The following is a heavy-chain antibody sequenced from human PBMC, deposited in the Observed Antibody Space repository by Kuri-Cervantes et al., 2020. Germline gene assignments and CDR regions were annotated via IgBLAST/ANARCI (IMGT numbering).Heavy chain of an antibody. J-gene: IGHJ4*02. Sequence: SETLSLTCTVSGGSISSYYWSWIRQPPRKGLEWIGYIYYSGSTNYNPSLKSRVTISVDTSKNQFSLKLSSVTAADTAVYYCARASLTGPHFDYWGQGTLVTVSS. CDR3: ARASLTGPHFDY. D-gene: IGHD7-27*01. CDR2: IYYSGST. V-gene: IGHV4-59*13. CDR1: GGSISSYY.